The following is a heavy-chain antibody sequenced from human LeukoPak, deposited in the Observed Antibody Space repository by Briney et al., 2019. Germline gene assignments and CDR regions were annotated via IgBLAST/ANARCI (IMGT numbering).Heavy chain of an antibody. CDR2: IYHSGST. V-gene: IGHV4-38-2*02. J-gene: IGHJ4*02. CDR1: GYSISSGYY. Sequence: SETLSLTCTVSGYSISSGYYWGWIRQPPGKGLEWIGSIYHSGSTYHNPSLKSRVTISVDTSKNQFSLKLSSVTAADTAVYYCAREEYSYGYPDYWGQGTLVTVSS. D-gene: IGHD5-18*01. CDR3: AREEYSYGYPDY.